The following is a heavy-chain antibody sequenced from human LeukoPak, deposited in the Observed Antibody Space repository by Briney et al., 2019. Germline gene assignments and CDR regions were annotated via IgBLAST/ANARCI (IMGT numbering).Heavy chain of an antibody. CDR2: IYYSGST. V-gene: IGHV4-59*01. D-gene: IGHD1-26*01. Sequence: SETLSPTCTVSGGSISSNYWSWIRQPPGKGLEWIGYIYYSGSTNYNPSLKSRVTISVDTSKNQFSLKLSSVTAADTAVYYCAAPEVGQLVGWGQGTLVTVSS. CDR1: GGSISSNY. CDR3: AAPEVGQLVG. J-gene: IGHJ4*02.